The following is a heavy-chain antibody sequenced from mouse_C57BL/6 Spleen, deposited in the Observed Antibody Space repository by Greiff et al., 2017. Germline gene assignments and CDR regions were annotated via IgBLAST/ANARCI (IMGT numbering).Heavy chain of an antibody. J-gene: IGHJ1*03. CDR2: IDPETGGT. D-gene: IGHD2-3*01. CDR3: TRERYDGYYGGYFDV. CDR1: GYTFTDYE. V-gene: IGHV1-15*01. Sequence: QVQLQQPGAELVRPGASVTLSCKASGYTFTDYEMHWVKQTPVHGLEWIGAIDPETGGTAYNQKVKGKAILTADKSSSTAYMELRSLTSEDSAVYYCTRERYDGYYGGYFDVWGTGTTVTVSS.